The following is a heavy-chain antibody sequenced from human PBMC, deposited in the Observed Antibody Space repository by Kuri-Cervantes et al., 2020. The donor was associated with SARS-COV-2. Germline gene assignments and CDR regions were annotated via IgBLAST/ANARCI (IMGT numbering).Heavy chain of an antibody. J-gene: IGHJ4*02. CDR1: GFTFSNYG. V-gene: IGHV3-30*02. CDR2: LRYDGGEK. D-gene: IGHD3-3*01. Sequence: LSLTCAASGFTFSNYGMHWVRQAPGKGLEWVAFLRYDGGEKHYADSVKGRFTISRDNSKNSLYLEMNSLRPEDTAVYYCAKVETANLDYWGQGTLVTVSS. CDR3: AKVETANLDY.